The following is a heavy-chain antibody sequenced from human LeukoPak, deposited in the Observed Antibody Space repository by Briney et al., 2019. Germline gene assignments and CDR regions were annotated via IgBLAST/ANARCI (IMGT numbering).Heavy chain of an antibody. CDR3: ARDRWFGESLPAHFEY. CDR1: GFTFSRHS. V-gene: IGHV3-21*01. Sequence: GGSLRLSCAASGFTFSRHSINWVRQAPGKGLEWVSSISSSSSYIYYADSVKGRFTISRDNAKNSLYLQMNSLRVEDTAFYYCARDRWFGESLPAHFEYWGQGTLVTVSS. J-gene: IGHJ4*02. D-gene: IGHD3-10*01. CDR2: ISSSSSYI.